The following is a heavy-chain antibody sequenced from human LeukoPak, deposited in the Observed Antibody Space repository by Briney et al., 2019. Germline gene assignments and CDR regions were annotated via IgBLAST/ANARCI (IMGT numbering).Heavy chain of an antibody. J-gene: IGHJ4*02. CDR3: AKAGYDILTGSWFDY. V-gene: IGHV3-23*01. D-gene: IGHD3-9*01. CDR2: ISGSGGST. Sequence: GSLRLSCAASGFTFSSYAMSWVRQAPGKGLEWVSAISGSGGSTYYADSVKGRFTISRDNSKNTLYLQMNSLRAEDTALYYCAKAGYDILTGSWFDYWGQGTLVTASS. CDR1: GFTFSSYA.